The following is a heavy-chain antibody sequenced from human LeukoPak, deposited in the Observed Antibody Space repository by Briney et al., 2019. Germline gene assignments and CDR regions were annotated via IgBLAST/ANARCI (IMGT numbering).Heavy chain of an antibody. V-gene: IGHV4-39*01. CDR3: ARRLGGSGTYYFDY. Sequence: SETLSLTCTVSGGSVVSSTYYWGWIRQPPGKGLEWIASINYSGSIYYNPSLKSRVTTSVDTSKNQFSLKLSSVTAADTAVYFCARRLGGSGTYYFDYWGQGTLVTVSS. J-gene: IGHJ4*02. CDR2: INYSGSI. CDR1: GGSVVSSTYY. D-gene: IGHD3-10*01.